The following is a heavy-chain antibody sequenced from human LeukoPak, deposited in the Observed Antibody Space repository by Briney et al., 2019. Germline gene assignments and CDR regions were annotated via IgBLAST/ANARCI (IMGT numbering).Heavy chain of an antibody. D-gene: IGHD3-3*01. CDR2: IYHSGST. CDR1: GYSISSGYY. J-gene: IGHJ4*02. CDR3: ARHLRFLNYFDY. Sequence: SETLSLTCTVSGYSISSGYYWGWIRQPPGKGLEWIGSIYHSGSTYYNPSLKSRVTISVDTSKNQFSLKLSSVTAADTAVYYCARHLRFLNYFDYWGQGTLVTVSS. V-gene: IGHV4-38-2*02.